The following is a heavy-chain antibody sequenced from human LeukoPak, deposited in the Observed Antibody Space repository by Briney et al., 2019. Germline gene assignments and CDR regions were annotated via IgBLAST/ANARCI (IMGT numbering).Heavy chain of an antibody. CDR3: AKDPISTYFDY. D-gene: IGHD3-22*01. CDR1: GFTFSSHS. Sequence: QAGGSLRLSCAVSGFTFSSHSMTWVRQAPGKGLDWVSTISPSGGSTFYADSVKGRFAVSRDNSRNTLYLQMNTLRAEDTAVYYCAKDPISTYFDYWGQGTLVTVSS. J-gene: IGHJ4*02. V-gene: IGHV3-23*01. CDR2: ISPSGGST.